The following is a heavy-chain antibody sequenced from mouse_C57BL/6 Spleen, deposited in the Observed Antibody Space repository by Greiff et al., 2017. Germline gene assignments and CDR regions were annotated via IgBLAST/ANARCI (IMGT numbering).Heavy chain of an antibody. CDR2: IYPGSGST. CDR1: GYTFTSYW. CDR3: ARIGDFDY. V-gene: IGHV1-55*01. D-gene: IGHD2-13*01. Sequence: VKLMESGAELVKPGASVKMSCKASGYTFTSYWITWVKQRPGQGLEWIGDIYPGSGSTNYNEKFKSKATLTVDTSSSTAYMQLSSLTSEDSAVYYCARIGDFDYWGQGTTLTVSS. J-gene: IGHJ2*01.